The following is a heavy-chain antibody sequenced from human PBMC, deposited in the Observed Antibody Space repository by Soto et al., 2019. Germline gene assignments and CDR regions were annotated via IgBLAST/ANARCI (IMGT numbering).Heavy chain of an antibody. V-gene: IGHV4-4*02. CDR2: IYHSGST. J-gene: IGHJ6*02. D-gene: IGHD6-6*01. CDR1: GGSISSSNW. CDR3: ARDRRGPDSSSSSYYYGMDV. Sequence: SETLSLTCAVSGGSISSSNWWSWVRQPQGKGLEWIGDIYHSGSTNYNPSLKSRVTISVDKSKNQFSMKLSSVTAADTAVYYCARDRRGPDSSSSSYYYGMDVWGQGTTVTVSS.